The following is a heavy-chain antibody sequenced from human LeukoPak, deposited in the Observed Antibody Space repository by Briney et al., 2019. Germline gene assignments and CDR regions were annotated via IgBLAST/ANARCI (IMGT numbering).Heavy chain of an antibody. CDR2: IYYSGST. D-gene: IGHD1-26*01. J-gene: IGHJ5*02. Sequence: SETLSLTCTVSGGSISSYYWSWIRQPPGKGLEWIGYIYYSGSTNYNPSLKSRVTISVDTSKNQFSLKLSSVTAADTAVYYCARGPYSGSYYRWGQGTLVTVS. CDR1: GGSISSYY. CDR3: ARGPYSGSYYR. V-gene: IGHV4-59*01.